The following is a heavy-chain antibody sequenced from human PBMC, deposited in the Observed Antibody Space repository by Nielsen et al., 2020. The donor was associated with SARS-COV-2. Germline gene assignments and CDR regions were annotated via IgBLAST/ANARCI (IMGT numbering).Heavy chain of an antibody. V-gene: IGHV3-33*01. D-gene: IGHD6-13*01. CDR3: ARETEDYTSSWFDY. J-gene: IGHJ4*02. CDR1: GFTFSSYG. CDR2: IWYDGSNK. Sequence: GESLKISCAASGFTFSSYGMHWVRQAPGKGLEWVAVIWYDGSNKYYADSVKGRFTISRDNSKSTLFLQMNSLRTEDTAVYYCARETEDYTSSWFDYWGQGTLVTVSS.